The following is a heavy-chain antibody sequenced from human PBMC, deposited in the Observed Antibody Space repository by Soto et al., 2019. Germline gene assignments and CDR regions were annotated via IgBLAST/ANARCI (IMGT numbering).Heavy chain of an antibody. CDR2: ISHSGSP. CDR1: GGSISSSAYY. Sequence: QVQLQDSGPGLVKPSQTLSLTCTVFGGSISSSAYYWSWIRQRPGKGLEWIGYISHSGSPYSNPSLKSRVIISVDTSKNQFSLSLTSVTAADTAVYYCAREYTYGSNFFDCWGQGALVTVSS. D-gene: IGHD5-18*01. J-gene: IGHJ4*02. CDR3: AREYTYGSNFFDC. V-gene: IGHV4-31*03.